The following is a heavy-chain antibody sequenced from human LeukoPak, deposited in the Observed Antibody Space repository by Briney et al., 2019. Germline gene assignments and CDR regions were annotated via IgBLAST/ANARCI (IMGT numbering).Heavy chain of an antibody. Sequence: SGGSLRLSCAASGFTVSSNDMSWVRQAPGKGLEWGSIIYSGGTTYYADSVRGRFTFSRDNSKNTLYLQMNSLGAEDTAEYYCARGDDYGGAWYYFDYWGQGTLVTVSS. V-gene: IGHV3-66*01. CDR2: IYSGGTT. J-gene: IGHJ4*02. CDR1: GFTVSSND. CDR3: ARGDDYGGAWYYFDY. D-gene: IGHD4-23*01.